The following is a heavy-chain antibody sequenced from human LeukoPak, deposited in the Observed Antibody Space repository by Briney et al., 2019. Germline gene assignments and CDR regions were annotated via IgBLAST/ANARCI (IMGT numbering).Heavy chain of an antibody. J-gene: IGHJ4*02. D-gene: IGHD4-23*01. V-gene: IGHV4-39*01. CDR2: IYYSGSA. CDR1: GGSLSNSSYY. Sequence: PSETLSLTCIVSGGSLSNSSYYWGWVRQPPGKGLEWIGSIYYSGSAYYNPSLKSRVTISVDTSKNQFSLKLTSVTAADTAVYYCARHWVVTPNYWGQGTLVTVSS. CDR3: ARHWVVTPNY.